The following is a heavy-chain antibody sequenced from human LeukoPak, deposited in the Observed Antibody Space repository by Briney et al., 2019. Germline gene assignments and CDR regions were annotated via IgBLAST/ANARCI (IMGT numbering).Heavy chain of an antibody. CDR1: GFTFSDYE. V-gene: IGHV3-48*03. CDR2: ISISGTTI. CDR3: GELGITMIGGV. J-gene: IGHJ6*04. Sequence: GGSLRLSCAASGFTFSDYEMNWVRQAPGKGLEWLSHISISGTTIHYADSVKGRFTISRDNAKNSLYLQMNSLRAEDTAVYYCGELGITMIGGVWGKGTTVTISS. D-gene: IGHD3-10*02.